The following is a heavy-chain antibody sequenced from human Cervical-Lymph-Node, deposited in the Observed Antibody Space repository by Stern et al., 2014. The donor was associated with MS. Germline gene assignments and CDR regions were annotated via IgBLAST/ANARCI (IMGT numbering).Heavy chain of an antibody. J-gene: IGHJ4*02. CDR3: ASRTRSKRRTGDY. CDR1: GYTFTSHY. Sequence: VQLVESGAEVKKPGASVKVSCKASGYTFTSHYMHWVRQAPGQGLEWVGIINPSGASASYAQKFQGRVTMTRDTPTSNDSMEISSLESEDTAVYYCASRTRSKRRTGDYWGQGTLVTVSS. CDR2: INPSGASA. D-gene: IGHD1-1*01. V-gene: IGHV1-46*01.